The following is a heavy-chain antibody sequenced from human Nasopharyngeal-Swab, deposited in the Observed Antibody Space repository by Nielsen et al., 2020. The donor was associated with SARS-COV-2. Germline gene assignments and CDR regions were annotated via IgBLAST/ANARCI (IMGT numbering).Heavy chain of an antibody. Sequence: SETLSLTCAVYGGSFSGYYWSWIRQPPGKGLEWIGEINHSGSTNYNPSLKSRVTISVDMSKNQFSLKLSSVTAADTAVYYCARGRVGAKDYWGQGTLVTVSS. V-gene: IGHV4-34*01. D-gene: IGHD1-26*01. CDR2: INHSGST. J-gene: IGHJ4*02. CDR1: GGSFSGYY. CDR3: ARGRVGAKDY.